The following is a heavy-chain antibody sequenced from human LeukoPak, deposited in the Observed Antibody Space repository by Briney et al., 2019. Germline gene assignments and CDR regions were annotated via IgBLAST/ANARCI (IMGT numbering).Heavy chain of an antibody. J-gene: IGHJ4*02. CDR1: GFTFSSYG. Sequence: GRSLRLSCAASGFTFSSYGMHWVRQAPGKGLEWVAVISYDGSNKYYADSVKGRFTISRDNSKNTLYLQMNSLRAEDTAVYYCAKSLNKYYYDSSGYDYWGQGTLVTVSS. CDR3: AKSLNKYYYDSSGYDY. V-gene: IGHV3-30*18. D-gene: IGHD3-22*01. CDR2: ISYDGSNK.